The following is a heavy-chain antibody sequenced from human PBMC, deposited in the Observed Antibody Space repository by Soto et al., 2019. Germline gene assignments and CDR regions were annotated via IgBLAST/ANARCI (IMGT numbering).Heavy chain of an antibody. Sequence: ASVKVSCKASGYTFTSYNINWVRQATGQGLEWVGWINTNTGNPTYAQGFTGRFVFSLDTSVSTEYLQICSLKAEDTAVYYCARGDCSGGTCYRYYSSYDMDAWGQ. CDR3: ARGDCSGGTCYRYYSSYDMDA. D-gene: IGHD2-15*01. CDR2: INTNTGNP. J-gene: IGHJ6*02. V-gene: IGHV7-4-1*01. CDR1: GYTFTSYN.